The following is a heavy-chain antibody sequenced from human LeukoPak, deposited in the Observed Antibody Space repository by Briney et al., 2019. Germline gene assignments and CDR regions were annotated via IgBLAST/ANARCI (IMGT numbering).Heavy chain of an antibody. CDR1: GGSISSGDYY. CDR3: ARGLPLRGSYFEGRFDP. D-gene: IGHD1-26*01. V-gene: IGHV4-30-4*01. Sequence: SQTLSLTCTVSGGSISSGDYYWSWIRQPPGKGLEWIGYIYYSGSTYYNPSLKSRVTISVDTSKNQFSLKLSSVTAADTAVYYCARGLPLRGSYFEGRFDPWGQGTLVTVSS. J-gene: IGHJ5*02. CDR2: IYYSGST.